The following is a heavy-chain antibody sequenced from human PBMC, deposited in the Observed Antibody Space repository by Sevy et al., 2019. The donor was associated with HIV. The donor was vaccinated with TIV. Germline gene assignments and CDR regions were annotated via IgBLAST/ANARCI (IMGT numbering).Heavy chain of an antibody. D-gene: IGHD6-25*01. CDR3: ARHPYYSSDSHCYFDQ. CDR1: GYSFTNYW. V-gene: IGHV5-51*01. CDR2: IYPGDSDT. Sequence: GESLKISCKGSGYSFTNYWIGWVRQMPGKGLEWMGIIYPGDSDTKYSPSFQGQVTISADKSISTAYLQWSSLKASDTAIYYCARHPYYSSDSHCYFDQWGQGTLVTVSS. J-gene: IGHJ4*02.